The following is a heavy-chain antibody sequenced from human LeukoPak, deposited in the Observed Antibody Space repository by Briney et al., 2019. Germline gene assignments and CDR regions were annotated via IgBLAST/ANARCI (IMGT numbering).Heavy chain of an antibody. CDR3: AREGTPRKAMVGIDY. V-gene: IGHV4-30-4*01. D-gene: IGHD5-18*01. Sequence: PSETLSLTCTVSGGSISSGDYYWSWIRQPPGKGLEWIGYIYYSGSTYYNPSLKSRVTISVDTSKNQFSLKLSSVTAADTAVYYCAREGTPRKAMVGIDYWGQGTLVTVSS. CDR1: GGSISSGDYY. J-gene: IGHJ4*02. CDR2: IYYSGST.